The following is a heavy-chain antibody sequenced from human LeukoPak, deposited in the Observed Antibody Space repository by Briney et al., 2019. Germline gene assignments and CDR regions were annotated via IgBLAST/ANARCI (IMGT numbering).Heavy chain of an antibody. D-gene: IGHD3-22*01. CDR2: ISGSGGSA. J-gene: IGHJ4*02. CDR3: AKFSRYYYDSSGSGADY. V-gene: IGHV3-23*01. CDR1: GFTFSSYA. Sequence: GGSLRLSCAASGFTFSSYAMSWVRQAPGKGLEWVSAISGSGGSACYADSVKGRFTISRDNSKNTLYLQMNSLRAEDTAVYYCAKFSRYYYDSSGSGADYWGQGTLVTVSS.